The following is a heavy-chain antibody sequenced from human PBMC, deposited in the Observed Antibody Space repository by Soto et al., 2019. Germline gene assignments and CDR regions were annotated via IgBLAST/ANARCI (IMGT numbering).Heavy chain of an antibody. CDR1: GYTFRNYG. V-gene: IGHV1-18*01. CDR2: VSAYNRNT. CDR3: ATERQWQPLPY. J-gene: IGHJ4*02. Sequence: QVQLVQSGAEVKKPGASVKVSCEAYGYTFRNYGITWVRQAPGQGLEWMGWVSAYNRNTNYAQKLQERVTMTTDTSTSTAYMELRTLRSDDTAIYFCATERQWQPLPYWGQRTLVTVSS. D-gene: IGHD2-8*01.